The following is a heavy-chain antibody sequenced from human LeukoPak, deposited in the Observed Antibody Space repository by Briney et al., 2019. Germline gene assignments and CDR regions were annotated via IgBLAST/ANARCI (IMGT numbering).Heavy chain of an antibody. V-gene: IGHV4-38-2*02. Sequence: PSETLSLTCTVSGYSISSGYYWGWIRQPPGKGLEWIGSIYYSGSTYYNPSLKSRVTISVDTSKNQFPLKLSSVTAADTAVYYCAQYYYYMDVWGKGTTVTVSS. CDR3: AQYYYYMDV. J-gene: IGHJ6*03. CDR1: GYSISSGYY. CDR2: IYYSGST.